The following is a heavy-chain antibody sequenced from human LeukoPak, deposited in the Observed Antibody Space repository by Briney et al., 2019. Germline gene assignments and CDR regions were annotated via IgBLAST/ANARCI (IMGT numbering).Heavy chain of an antibody. CDR2: INPNSGGT. Sequence: ASVNVSCKASGYTFTVYYMHWVRQAPGQGLEWMGWINPNSGGTNYAQNFQGRVTMTRDTSISTAYMELSRLRSDDTAVYYCARDGNWGSLRGAFDIWGQGTMVTVSS. J-gene: IGHJ3*02. CDR1: GYTFTVYY. CDR3: ARDGNWGSLRGAFDI. D-gene: IGHD7-27*01. V-gene: IGHV1-2*02.